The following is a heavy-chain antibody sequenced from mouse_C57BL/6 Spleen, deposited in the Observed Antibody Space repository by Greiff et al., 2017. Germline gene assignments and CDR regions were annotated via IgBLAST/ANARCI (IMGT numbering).Heavy chain of an antibody. D-gene: IGHD2-4*01. CDR1: GFTFSSYA. J-gene: IGHJ2*01. Sequence: EVKVEESGEGLVKPGGSLKLSCAASGFTFSSYAMSWVRQTPEKRLEWVAYISSGGDSIYYAATVKGRFTISRDNARNTLYLQMRSLKSEDTAMYYCTREDYDEYYFDDWGQGTTLTVSS. V-gene: IGHV5-9-1*02. CDR3: TREDYDEYYFDD. CDR2: ISSGGDSI.